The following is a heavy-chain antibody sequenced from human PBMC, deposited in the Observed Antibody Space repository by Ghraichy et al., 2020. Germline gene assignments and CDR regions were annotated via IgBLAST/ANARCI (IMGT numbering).Heavy chain of an antibody. V-gene: IGHV3-43*01. CDR1: GFTFDDYT. Sequence: GGSLRLSCAASGFTFDDYTMHWVRQALGKGLEWVSLISWDGGSTYYADSVKGRFTISRDNSKNSLYLQMNSLRTEDTALYYCAKDMWESSSSGGMDVWGQGTTVTVSS. CDR2: ISWDGGST. J-gene: IGHJ6*02. CDR3: AKDMWESSSSGGMDV. D-gene: IGHD6-6*01.